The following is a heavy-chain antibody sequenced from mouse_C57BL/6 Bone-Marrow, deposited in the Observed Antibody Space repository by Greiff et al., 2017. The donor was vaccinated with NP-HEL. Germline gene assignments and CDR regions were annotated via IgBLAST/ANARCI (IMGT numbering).Heavy chain of an antibody. D-gene: IGHD1-1*01. Sequence: QVQLQQPGAELAKPGASVKLSCKASGYTFTSYWMHWVKQRPGQGLEWIGMIHPNSGSTNYNEKFKSKATLTVDKSSSTAYMQLSSLTSEDSAVYYCARFPLYYYGSSPYYYAMDYWGQGTSVTVSS. CDR2: IHPNSGST. CDR1: GYTFTSYW. V-gene: IGHV1-64*01. CDR3: ARFPLYYYGSSPYYYAMDY. J-gene: IGHJ4*01.